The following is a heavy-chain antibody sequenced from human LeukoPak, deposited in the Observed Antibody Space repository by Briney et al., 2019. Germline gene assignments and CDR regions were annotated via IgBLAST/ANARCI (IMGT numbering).Heavy chain of an antibody. D-gene: IGHD3-10*01. CDR3: ARVRKLRTRGVMDPLDY. V-gene: IGHV3-7*01. J-gene: IGHJ4*02. CDR2: IQQDGSEQ. Sequence: PGGSLRLSCAASGFTFNYYWLTWVRQAPGKGLDWVANIQQDGSEQYYVDSVKGRFIISRDNAKNSLYLQMNSLRAEDTAVYYCARVRKLRTRGVMDPLDYWGQGTLVTVSS. CDR1: GFTFNYYW.